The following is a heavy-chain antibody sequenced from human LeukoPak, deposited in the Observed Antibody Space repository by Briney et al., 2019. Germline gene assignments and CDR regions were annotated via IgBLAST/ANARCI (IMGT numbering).Heavy chain of an antibody. CDR3: ARAPSYSGSYYFDY. CDR2: IIPIFGTA. D-gene: IGHD1-26*01. V-gene: IGHV1-69*05. Sequence: ASVKVSCKASGGTFSSYAISWVRQAPGQGLEWMGGIIPIFGTANYAQKFQGRVTITTDESTSTAYMELSSLRSEDTAVYYCARAPSYSGSYYFDYWGQGPWSPSPQ. J-gene: IGHJ4*02. CDR1: GGTFSSYA.